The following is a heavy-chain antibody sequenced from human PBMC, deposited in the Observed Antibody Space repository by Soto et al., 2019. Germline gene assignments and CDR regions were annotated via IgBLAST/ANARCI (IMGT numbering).Heavy chain of an antibody. Sequence: TGGSLRLSCAASGFTFSSYSMNWVRQAPGKGLEWVSSISSSSSYIYYADSVKGRFTISRDNAKNSLYLQMNSLRAEDTAVYYCARGAARPGGYFDYWGQGTLVTVSS. CDR1: GFTFSSYS. J-gene: IGHJ4*02. CDR2: ISSSSSYI. CDR3: ARGAARPGGYFDY. V-gene: IGHV3-21*01. D-gene: IGHD6-6*01.